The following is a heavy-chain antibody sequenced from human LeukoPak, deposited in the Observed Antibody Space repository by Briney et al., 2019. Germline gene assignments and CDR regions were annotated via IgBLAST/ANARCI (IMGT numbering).Heavy chain of an antibody. CDR2: INPSGGST. J-gene: IGHJ6*03. D-gene: IGHD4-17*01. CDR1: GYTFTSYY. V-gene: IGHV1-46*01. Sequence: ASVKVSCKASGYTFTSYYMHWVRQAPGQGLEWMGIINPSGGSTSYAQKFQGRVTMTRDMSTSTVYMELSSLRSEDTAVYYCAREGDTHDYGPRKYYYMDVWGKGTTVTVSS. CDR3: AREGDTHDYGPRKYYYMDV.